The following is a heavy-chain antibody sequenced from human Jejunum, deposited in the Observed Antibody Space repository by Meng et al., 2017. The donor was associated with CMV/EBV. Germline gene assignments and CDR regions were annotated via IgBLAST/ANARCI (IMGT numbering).Heavy chain of an antibody. V-gene: IGHV4-59*01. Sequence: VSGGSISGYYWSWIRQPPGKGLEWIGYIYYSGSTNYNPSLKSRVTISVDTSKNQFSLKLSSVTAADTAVYYCASLKGGPGGTDVWGQGTTVTVSS. CDR1: GGSISGYY. J-gene: IGHJ6*02. D-gene: IGHD3-10*01. CDR3: ASLKGGPGGTDV. CDR2: IYYSGST.